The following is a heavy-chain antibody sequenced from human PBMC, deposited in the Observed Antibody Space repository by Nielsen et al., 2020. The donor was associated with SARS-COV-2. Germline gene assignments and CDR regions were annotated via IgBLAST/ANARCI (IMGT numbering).Heavy chain of an antibody. CDR2: IIPIFGTA. V-gene: IGHV1-69*13. CDR1: GYTFTSYG. CDR3: ARGYGDEYYFDY. Sequence: SVKVSCKASGYTFTSYGISWVRQAPGQGLEWMGGIIPIFGTANYAQKFQGRVTITADESTSTAYMELSSLRSEDTAVYYCARGYGDEYYFDYWGQGTLVTVSS. D-gene: IGHD4-17*01. J-gene: IGHJ4*02.